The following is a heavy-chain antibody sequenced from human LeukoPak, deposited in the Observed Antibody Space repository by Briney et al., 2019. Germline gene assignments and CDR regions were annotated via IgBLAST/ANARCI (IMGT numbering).Heavy chain of an antibody. CDR2: ISAYNGNT. J-gene: IGHJ3*02. Sequence: ASVRVSCKASGYTFTSYGISWVRQAPGQGLEWMGWISAYNGNTNYAQKLQGRVTMTTDTSTSTAYMELRSLRSDDTAVYYCARGVVVPAAISGGDAFDIWGQGTMVTVSS. CDR1: GYTFTSYG. CDR3: ARGVVVPAAISGGDAFDI. V-gene: IGHV1-18*01. D-gene: IGHD2-2*02.